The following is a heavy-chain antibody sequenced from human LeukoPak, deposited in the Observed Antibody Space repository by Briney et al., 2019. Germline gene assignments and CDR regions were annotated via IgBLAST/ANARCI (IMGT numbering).Heavy chain of an antibody. CDR2: IRSKAHGGTT. V-gene: IGHV3-49*03. CDR1: GFSFGDYA. J-gene: IGHJ4*02. CDR3: SREKGDRHGYNHQFDY. D-gene: IGHD5-24*01. Sequence: GGSLRLSCIASGFSFGDYAMSWFRQAPGKGPEWVGFIRSKAHGGTTEYAASVKGRFTISRDDSKSIAYPQMNSLKTEDTAVFYCSREKGDRHGYNHQFDYWGQGTLVTVSS.